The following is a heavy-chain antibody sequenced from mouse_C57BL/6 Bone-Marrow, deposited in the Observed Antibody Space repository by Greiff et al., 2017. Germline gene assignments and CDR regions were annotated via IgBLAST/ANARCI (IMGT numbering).Heavy chain of an antibody. CDR2: ISNGGGST. V-gene: IGHV5-12*01. CDR3: ARRAMDY. CDR1: GFTFSDYY. J-gene: IGHJ4*01. Sequence: EVKVVESGGGLVQPGGSLKLSCAASGFTFSDYYMYWVRQTPEKRLEWVAYISNGGGSTYYPDTVKGRFTISRDNAKNTLYLHMSRLKSEDTAMYYCARRAMDYWGQGTSVTVSS.